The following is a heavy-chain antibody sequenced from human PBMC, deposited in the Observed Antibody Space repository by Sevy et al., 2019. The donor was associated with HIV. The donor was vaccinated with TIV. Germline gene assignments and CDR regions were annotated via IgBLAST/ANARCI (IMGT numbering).Heavy chain of an antibody. D-gene: IGHD2-15*01. CDR2: IYYSGST. CDR1: GGSISSGGYY. CDR3: AREGIGYCSGGSCYSTYYFGMDV. Sequence: SETLSLTCTVSGGSISSGGYYWSWIRQHPGKGLEWIGYIYYSGSTYYHPSLKSRVTISVDTSKNQFSLKLSSVTAADTAVYYCAREGIGYCSGGSCYSTYYFGMDVWGQGTTVTVSS. J-gene: IGHJ6*02. V-gene: IGHV4-31*03.